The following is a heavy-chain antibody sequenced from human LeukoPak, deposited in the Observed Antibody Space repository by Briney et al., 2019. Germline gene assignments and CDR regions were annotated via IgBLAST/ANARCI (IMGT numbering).Heavy chain of an antibody. V-gene: IGHV3-21*04. CDR3: AKSIPDYGDYTYTLYYYYYMDV. J-gene: IGHJ6*03. Sequence: TGGSLRLSCAASGFIFKNYGMNWVRQAPGKGLEWVASIGTSGTYIYYADSMTGRFTISRDNAKNSLYLQMNSLRAEDTAVYYCAKSIPDYGDYTYTLYYYYYMDVWGKGTTVTVSS. D-gene: IGHD4-17*01. CDR1: GFIFKNYG. CDR2: IGTSGTYI.